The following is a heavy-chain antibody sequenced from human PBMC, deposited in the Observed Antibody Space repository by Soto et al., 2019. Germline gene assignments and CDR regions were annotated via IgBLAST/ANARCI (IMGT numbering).Heavy chain of an antibody. CDR3: ARRVAARPSYFDY. J-gene: IGHJ4*02. CDR2: IYYSGST. CDR1: GGSISSYY. V-gene: IGHV4-59*01. Sequence: SETLSLTCTVSGGSISSYYWSWIRQSPGKGLEWIGYIYYSGSTNYNPSLKSRVTISVDTSKNQFSLKLSSVTAADTAVYYCARRVAARPSYFDYWGQGTLVTVSS. D-gene: IGHD6-6*01.